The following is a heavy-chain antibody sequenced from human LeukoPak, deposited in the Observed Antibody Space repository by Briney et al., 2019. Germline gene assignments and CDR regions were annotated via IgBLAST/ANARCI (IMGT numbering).Heavy chain of an antibody. Sequence: SETLSLTCTVSGGSISSYYWSWIRQPPGKGLEWIGYIYYSGSTNYNPSLKSRVTISVDTSKNQFSLKLSSVTAADTALYHCAREGTGGAFYRRGAFDIWGQGTMVTVSS. CDR1: GGSISSYY. CDR3: AREGTGGAFYRRGAFDI. J-gene: IGHJ3*02. D-gene: IGHD7-27*01. CDR2: IYYSGST. V-gene: IGHV4-59*01.